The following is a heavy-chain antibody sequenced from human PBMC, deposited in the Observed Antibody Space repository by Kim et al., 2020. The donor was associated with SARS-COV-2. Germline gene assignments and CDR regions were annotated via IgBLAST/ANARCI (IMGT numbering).Heavy chain of an antibody. J-gene: IGHJ6*02. CDR3: ARAGSSWGPYGMDV. V-gene: IGHV3-48*03. D-gene: IGHD6-6*01. Sequence: ADSVKGRFTISRDNAKNSLYLQMNSLRAEDTAVYYCARAGSSWGPYGMDVWGQGTTVTVSS.